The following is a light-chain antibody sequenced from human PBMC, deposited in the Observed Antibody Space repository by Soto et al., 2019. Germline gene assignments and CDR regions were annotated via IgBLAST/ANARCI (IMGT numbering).Light chain of an antibody. CDR2: DVS. CDR1: QSVSRY. CDR3: QQRGNWPS. V-gene: IGKV3-11*01. Sequence: EIALTQSPATLSLSPWXRXXRXXRASQSVSRYLAWYQQKPGQAPRLLIYDVSNRATGIPARFSGSGSGTDFTLTISSLEPEDFALYYCQQRGNWPSFGGGTKVDI. J-gene: IGKJ4*01.